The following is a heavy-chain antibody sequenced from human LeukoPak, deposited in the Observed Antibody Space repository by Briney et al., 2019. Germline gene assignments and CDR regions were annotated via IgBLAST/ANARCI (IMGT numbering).Heavy chain of an antibody. CDR2: FDPEDGET. D-gene: IGHD3-9*01. J-gene: IGHJ4*02. CDR3: ATVSVYDILTGYSL. Sequence: ASVKVSCKVSGYTLTELSMHWVRQAPGKGLEWMGGFDPEDGETIYAQKFQGRVTMTEDTSTDTAYMELSSLRSEDTAVYYCATVSVYDILTGYSLWGQGTLVTVSS. V-gene: IGHV1-24*01. CDR1: GYTLTELS.